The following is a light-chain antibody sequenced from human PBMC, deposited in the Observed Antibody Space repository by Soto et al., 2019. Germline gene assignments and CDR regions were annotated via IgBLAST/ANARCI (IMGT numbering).Light chain of an antibody. J-gene: IGLJ3*02. CDR3: AAWDDSLNGPV. CDR1: SSNIGSNT. V-gene: IGLV1-44*01. Sequence: QSVLTQPPSASGTPGQRVTISCSGSSSNIGSNTVNWYQQLPGTAPKLLIYSNNQRPSGVPDRFSGSTSGTSASLAISGLQYEDEDDYYCAAWDDSLNGPVFGGGTKLTVL. CDR2: SNN.